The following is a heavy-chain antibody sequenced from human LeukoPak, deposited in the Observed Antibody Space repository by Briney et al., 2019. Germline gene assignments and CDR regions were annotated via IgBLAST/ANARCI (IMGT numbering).Heavy chain of an antibody. D-gene: IGHD6-13*01. CDR3: AKSLASSSWYYFDY. CDR1: GFTFSSYA. J-gene: IGHJ4*02. Sequence: GGSLRLSCAASGFTFSSYAMSWVRQAPGKGLEWVSAISGSGGSTYYADSVKGRFTISRDNSRNTLYLQMNSLRAEDTAVYYCAKSLASSSWYYFDYWGQGTLITVSS. CDR2: ISGSGGST. V-gene: IGHV3-23*01.